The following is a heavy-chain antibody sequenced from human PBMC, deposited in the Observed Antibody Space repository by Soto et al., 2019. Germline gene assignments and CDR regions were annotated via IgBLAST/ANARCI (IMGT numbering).Heavy chain of an antibody. CDR3: ARAWVHYYYYGMDF. CDR1: GYTFTGYY. J-gene: IGHJ6*02. V-gene: IGHV1-2*04. Sequence: ASVKVSCKASGYTFTGYYMHWVRQAPGQGLEWMGWINPNSGGTNYAQKFQGWVTMTRDTSISTAYMELSRLRSDDTAVYYCARAWVHYYYYGMDFWGQGTTVTVSS. D-gene: IGHD3-10*01. CDR2: INPNSGGT.